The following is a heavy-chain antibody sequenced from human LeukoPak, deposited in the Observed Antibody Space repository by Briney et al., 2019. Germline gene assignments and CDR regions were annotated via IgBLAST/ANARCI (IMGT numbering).Heavy chain of an antibody. CDR2: FNSDGSST. V-gene: IGHV3-74*01. CDR3: KTDALAECDLSGSSCYSRTPFDY. CDR1: GFTFSGYW. D-gene: IGHD2-15*01. Sequence: PGGSLRLSCAASGFTFSGYWMHWVRQAPGKGLVWVSRFNSDGSSTTYADSVKGRFTISRDNSKTTLYLQMNSLRAEDTVVYSLKTDALAECDLSGSSCYSRTPFDYWGQGTLVTVSS. J-gene: IGHJ4*02.